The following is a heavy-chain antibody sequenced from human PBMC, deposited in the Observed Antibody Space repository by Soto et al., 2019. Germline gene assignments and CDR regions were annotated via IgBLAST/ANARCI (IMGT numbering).Heavy chain of an antibody. J-gene: IGHJ6*02. CDR1: GITVSNNY. CDR3: ARDPPGIAAAGGG. V-gene: IGHV3-66*01. D-gene: IGHD6-13*01. CDR2: IYSNGDT. Sequence: EVQLVESGGGLVQPGGSLRLSCAASGITVSNNYMSWVRQAPGKGLECVSIIYSNGDTRYADSVKGRFTISRDNSKNTVYLQMNRLRAEGTAVYYCARDPPGIAAAGGGWGQGTTVTVSS.